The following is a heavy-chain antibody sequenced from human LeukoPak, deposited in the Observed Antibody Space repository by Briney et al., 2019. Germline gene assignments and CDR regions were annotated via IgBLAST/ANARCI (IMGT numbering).Heavy chain of an antibody. CDR1: GGSISSYY. V-gene: IGHV4-4*07. CDR2: IYTSGST. D-gene: IGHD3-3*02. Sequence: PSETLSLTCTVSGGSISSYYWSWIRQPAGKGLEWIGRIYTSGSTNYNPSLKSRVTMSVDTSKNQFSLKLSSVTAADTAVYYCARDGHLWSGYRHAFDIWGQGTMVTVSS. CDR3: ARDGHLWSGYRHAFDI. J-gene: IGHJ3*02.